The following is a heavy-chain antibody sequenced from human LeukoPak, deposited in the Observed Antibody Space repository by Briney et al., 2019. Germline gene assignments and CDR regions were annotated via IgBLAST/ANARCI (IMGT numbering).Heavy chain of an antibody. CDR1: GFTSSDYY. CDR2: ISSSGGTT. D-gene: IGHD5-12*01. V-gene: IGHV3-11*04. CDR3: ARDETPTNGYDSYDF. J-gene: IGHJ4*02. Sequence: GGSLRLSCAASGFTSSDYYMTWIRQPPGKGPEWISYISSSGGTTTYVDSVKGRFTISRDNAKNSLYLQMNSLRAEDTAVYYCARDETPTNGYDSYDFWGQGTLVTVST.